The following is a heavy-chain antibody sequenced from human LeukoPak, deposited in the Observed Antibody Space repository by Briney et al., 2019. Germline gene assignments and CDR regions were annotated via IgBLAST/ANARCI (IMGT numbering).Heavy chain of an antibody. CDR2: IYYSGVT. CDR3: VRDDGGGDLDY. Sequence: PSETLSLTCTVSGGSINNYYWNWIRQPPGKGLEWIGYIYYSGVTNYNPSLKSRVTTSVDTSKNQFSLKLSSVSAADTAVYYCVRDDGGGDLDYWGQGTLVTVSS. V-gene: IGHV4-59*01. D-gene: IGHD2-21*02. CDR1: GGSINNYY. J-gene: IGHJ4*02.